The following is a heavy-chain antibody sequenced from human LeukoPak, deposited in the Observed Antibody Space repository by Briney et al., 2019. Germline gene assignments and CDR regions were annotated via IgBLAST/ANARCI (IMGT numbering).Heavy chain of an antibody. D-gene: IGHD3/OR15-3a*01. V-gene: IGHV3-49*04. J-gene: IGHJ4*02. CDR3: ARGEVQLDY. Sequence: PGRSLRLSCTASGFTFGDYALTWVRQAPGKGLEWVGFIRSRAYGGATEYAASVRGRFTISRDDSKSIAYLQMNSLKTEDTAVYYCARGEVQLDYWGRGTLVTVSS. CDR1: GFTFGDYA. CDR2: IRSRAYGGAT.